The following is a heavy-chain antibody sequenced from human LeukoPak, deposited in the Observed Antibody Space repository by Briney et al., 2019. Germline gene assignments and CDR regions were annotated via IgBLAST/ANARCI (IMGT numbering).Heavy chain of an antibody. CDR3: ARNGGDYDFDY. J-gene: IGHJ4*02. Sequence: ASVKVSCKASGYTFTSYDINWVRQAPGQGLEWMGWINPNSGGTNYAQKFQGWVTMTRDTSISTAYMELSRLRSDDTAVYYCARNGGDYDFDYWGQGTLVTVSS. CDR1: GYTFTSYD. V-gene: IGHV1-2*04. D-gene: IGHD4-17*01. CDR2: INPNSGGT.